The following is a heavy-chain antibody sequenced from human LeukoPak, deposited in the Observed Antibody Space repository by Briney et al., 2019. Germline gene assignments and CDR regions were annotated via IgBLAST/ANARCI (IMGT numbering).Heavy chain of an antibody. CDR2: INPNSGET. CDR1: GYTFTDYY. Sequence: GASVKVSCKTSGYTFTDYYIHWVRQAPGQGHEWRGWINPNSGETNSAQKFQGRVTMTGDTSISTAYMELRRVTSDDTAVYYCARDRDYSNTERGFDYWGQGTLVTVSS. CDR3: ARDRDYSNTERGFDY. J-gene: IGHJ4*02. V-gene: IGHV1-2*02. D-gene: IGHD4-11*01.